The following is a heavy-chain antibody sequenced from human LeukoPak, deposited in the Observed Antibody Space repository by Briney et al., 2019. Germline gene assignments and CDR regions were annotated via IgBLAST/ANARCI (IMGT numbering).Heavy chain of an antibody. Sequence: SETLSLTCTVSGGSISSYYCSWIRQRPGKGLDRNGYSYYIGSTNYNPSLKTRVTISVATSKNQFSLKLSSVTAAATAVYYCAGSEMTLAYSYGSFDYWGQGTLVTVYS. CDR2: SYYIGST. V-gene: IGHV4-59*01. D-gene: IGHD5-18*01. CDR3: AGSEMTLAYSYGSFDY. J-gene: IGHJ4*02. CDR1: GGSISSYY.